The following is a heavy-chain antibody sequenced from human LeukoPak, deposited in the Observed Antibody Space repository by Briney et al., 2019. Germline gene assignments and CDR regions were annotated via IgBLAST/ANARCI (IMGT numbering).Heavy chain of an antibody. CDR3: AKVGWELRDAFDI. D-gene: IGHD1-26*01. J-gene: IGHJ3*02. Sequence: PGGSLRLSCAASGFTFSSYAMSWVRQAPGKGREWVSAISGSGGSTYYADSVKGRFTISRDNSKNTLYLQMNSLRADDTAVYYCAKVGWELRDAFDIWGQGTMVTVSS. V-gene: IGHV3-23*01. CDR2: ISGSGGST. CDR1: GFTFSSYA.